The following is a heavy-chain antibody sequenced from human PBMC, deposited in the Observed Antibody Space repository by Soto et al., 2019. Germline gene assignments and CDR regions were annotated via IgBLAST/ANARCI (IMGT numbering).Heavy chain of an antibody. CDR1: GGSISSYY. V-gene: IGHV4-59*01. D-gene: IGHD3-10*01. CDR3: ARDLYSGERAVCQGSGYYYYYMDV. J-gene: IGHJ6*03. CDR2: IYYSGST. Sequence: SETLSLTCTVSGGSISSYYWSWIRQPPGKGLEWIGYIYYSGSTNYNPSLKSRVTISVDTSKNQFSLKLSSVTAADTAVYYCARDLYSGERAVCQGSGYYYYYMDVLGNGTTVTVS.